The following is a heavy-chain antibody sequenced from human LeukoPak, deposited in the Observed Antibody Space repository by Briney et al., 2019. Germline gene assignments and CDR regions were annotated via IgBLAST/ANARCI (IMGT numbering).Heavy chain of an antibody. CDR1: GFTFSSYA. D-gene: IGHD2-2*01. V-gene: IGHV3-23*01. J-gene: IGHJ4*02. CDR3: AKDRTEDIVVVPAAPAFDY. CDR2: VSGSGASA. Sequence: GGSLRLSCAASGFTFSSYAMSWDRQAPGKGLEWVSAVSGSGASAYYADSVKGRFTISRDNSKNTLYLQMNSLRAEDTALYYCAKDRTEDIVVVPAAPAFDYWGQGTLVTVSS.